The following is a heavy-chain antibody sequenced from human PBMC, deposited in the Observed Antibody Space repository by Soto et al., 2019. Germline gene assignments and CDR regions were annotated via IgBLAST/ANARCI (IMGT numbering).Heavy chain of an antibody. CDR2: ISYDGSKI. D-gene: IGHD2-15*01. CDR1: GFTFSSHG. J-gene: IGHJ4*02. Sequence: QVQLVESGGGVVQPGRSLRLSCAASGFTFSSHGMHWVRQAPGKGLEWVALISYDGSKINYADSVKGRFTITRDNSKNTLYLQMNRLRAEDTAVYYCAKRGFCSGGSCYSFHFDSWGQGTLVTVSS. CDR3: AKRGFCSGGSCYSFHFDS. V-gene: IGHV3-30*18.